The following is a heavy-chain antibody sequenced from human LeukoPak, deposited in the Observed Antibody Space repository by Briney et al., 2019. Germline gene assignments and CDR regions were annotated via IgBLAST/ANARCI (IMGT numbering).Heavy chain of an antibody. CDR1: GFTFSSYV. J-gene: IGHJ4*02. Sequence: PGGSLRLSCAASGFTFSSYVMSWVRQAPGKGLEWVSGISGSGGTTYYADSVKGRFTISRDNSKNTLYLQMNSLRAEDTAVYYCAKWNLWFGEQGDYWGQGTLVTVSS. D-gene: IGHD3-10*01. CDR2: ISGSGGTT. V-gene: IGHV3-23*01. CDR3: AKWNLWFGEQGDY.